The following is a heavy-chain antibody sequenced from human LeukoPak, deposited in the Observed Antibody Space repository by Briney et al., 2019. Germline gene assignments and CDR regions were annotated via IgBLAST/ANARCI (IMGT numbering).Heavy chain of an antibody. D-gene: IGHD6-13*01. CDR1: GFTFTTYW. CDR2: ISPDGSEE. CDR3: ARGGSSRFDQ. Sequence: GGSLRLSCAASGFTFTTYWMSWVRQAPGKGLEWVAKISPDGSEEYYVDSEKGRFTISRDNAKDSLDLQMSSLRADDTAVYYCARGGSSRFDQWGQGTLVTASS. J-gene: IGHJ4*02. V-gene: IGHV3-7*04.